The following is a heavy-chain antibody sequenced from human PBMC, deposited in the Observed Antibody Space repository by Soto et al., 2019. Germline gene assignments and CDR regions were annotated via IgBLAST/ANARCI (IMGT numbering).Heavy chain of an antibody. CDR3: ARDGIKRWSFVGSFDQ. D-gene: IGHD1-26*01. J-gene: IGHJ4*02. CDR2: IWFDGRNI. V-gene: IGHV3-33*01. CDR1: GFSISNYG. Sequence: QVQLVESGGGAVQPGRSLRLSCVASGFSISNYGMHWVRQTPGRGLEWVAVIWFDGRNIAYRESVKGRFTVSRDNSKNMVYLQMDSLGVEETAVYYCARDGIKRWSFVGSFDQWGKGTLVTVSS.